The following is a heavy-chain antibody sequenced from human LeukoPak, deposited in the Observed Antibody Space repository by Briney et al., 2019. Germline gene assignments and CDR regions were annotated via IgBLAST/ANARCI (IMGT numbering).Heavy chain of an antibody. CDR3: ARDTMIVVRRWAFDI. D-gene: IGHD3-22*01. CDR2: ISPNSGGT. CDR1: GYAFPGYY. J-gene: IGHJ3*02. V-gene: IGHV1-2*02. Sequence: KVSCKASGYAFPGYYMHWVRPAPGQGLGWMGWISPNSGGTNYAQKFQGRVTITRDTSISTAYMELSRLRPDDTAVYYRARDTMIVVRRWAFDIWGQGTMVTVSS.